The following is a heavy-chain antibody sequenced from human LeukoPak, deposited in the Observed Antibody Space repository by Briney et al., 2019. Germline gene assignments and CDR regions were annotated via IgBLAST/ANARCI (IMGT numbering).Heavy chain of an antibody. CDR3: ARVVGAYSYGTRYYFDY. D-gene: IGHD5-18*01. CDR2: IIPIFGTA. V-gene: IGHV1-69*05. CDR1: GGTFRSYA. J-gene: IGHJ4*02. Sequence: SVKVSCKASGGTFRSYAISWVRQAPGQGLEWMGGIIPIFGTANYAQKFQGRVTITTDESTSTAYMELSSLRSEDTAVYYCARVVGAYSYGTRYYFDYWGQGTLVTVSS.